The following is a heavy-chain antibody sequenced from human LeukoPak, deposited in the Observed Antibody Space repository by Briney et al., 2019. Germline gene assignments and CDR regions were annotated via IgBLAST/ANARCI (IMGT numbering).Heavy chain of an antibody. Sequence: GASVKVSCKASGFTFTNYGISWVRQAPGQGLEWMGWISAFNGNTNYAQKLQGRVTMTTDTSTNTAYMELRSLTSDDTAVYYCARDLSYCSGGSCYSAPLDYWGQGTLVTVSS. D-gene: IGHD2-15*01. J-gene: IGHJ4*02. CDR2: ISAFNGNT. CDR1: GFTFTNYG. CDR3: ARDLSYCSGGSCYSAPLDY. V-gene: IGHV1-18*01.